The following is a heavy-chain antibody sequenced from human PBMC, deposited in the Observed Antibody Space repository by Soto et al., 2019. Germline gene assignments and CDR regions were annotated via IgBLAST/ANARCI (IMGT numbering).Heavy chain of an antibody. CDR3: ARDSAGTTSFDWFDP. V-gene: IGHV4-4*07. D-gene: IGHD1-7*01. CDR1: GGSISGYY. J-gene: IGHJ5*02. CDR2: IFASGRT. Sequence: SETLSLTCTVSGGSISGYYWSWIRQPAGKGLEWIGRIFASGRTDYNPSLKSRVTMSVDTSKNQFSLKLRSLIVADTAVYFCARDSAGTTSFDWFDPWGQGTLVTVSS.